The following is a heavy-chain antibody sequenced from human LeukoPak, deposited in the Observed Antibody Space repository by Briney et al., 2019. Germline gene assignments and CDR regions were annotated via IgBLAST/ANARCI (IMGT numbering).Heavy chain of an antibody. V-gene: IGHV1-69*13. Sequence: SVKVSCKXSGGTFSSYAISWVRQAPGQGLEWMGGIIPIFGTANYAQKFQGRVTITADESTSTAYMELSSLRSEDTAVYYCASSGWLLHRSYDYWGQGTLVTVPS. CDR2: IIPIFGTA. D-gene: IGHD3-22*01. CDR1: GGTFSSYA. CDR3: ASSGWLLHRSYDY. J-gene: IGHJ4*02.